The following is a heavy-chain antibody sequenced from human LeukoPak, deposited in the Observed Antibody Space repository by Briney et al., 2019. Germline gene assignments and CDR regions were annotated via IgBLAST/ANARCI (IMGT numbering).Heavy chain of an antibody. CDR2: IWSDGSTK. CDR3: ARDAATSVGMPHY. J-gene: IGHJ4*02. V-gene: IGHV3-33*01. D-gene: IGHD2-2*01. CDR1: GFTFSSYG. Sequence: GRSLRLSCVASGFTFSSYGMHWVRQAPGKGLEWVAIIWSDGSTKYYVGSVKGRFTISRDNSKSTLYLQMNSLRAEDTAVYYCARDAATSVGMPHYWGQGTLVTVSS.